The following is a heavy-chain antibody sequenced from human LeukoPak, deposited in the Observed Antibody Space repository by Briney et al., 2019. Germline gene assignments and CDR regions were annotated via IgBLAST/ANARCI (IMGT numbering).Heavy chain of an antibody. J-gene: IGHJ4*02. D-gene: IGHD1-26*01. Sequence: GGSLRLSCAASGFTFSSYAMHWVRQAPGKGLEWVAVISYDGSNKYYADYVKGRFTISRDNSKNTLYLQMNSLRAEDTAVYYCARSGSYYELVYWGQGTLVTVSS. V-gene: IGHV3-30-3*01. CDR3: ARSGSYYELVY. CDR2: ISYDGSNK. CDR1: GFTFSSYA.